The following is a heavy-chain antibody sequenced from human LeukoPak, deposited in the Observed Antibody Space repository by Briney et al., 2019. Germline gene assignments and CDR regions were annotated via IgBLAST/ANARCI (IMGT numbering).Heavy chain of an antibody. CDR2: MNPNSGNT. CDR1: GYTFTSYD. CDR3: ARLLRGSTNRIKKYYYYYYMDV. V-gene: IGHV1-8*01. D-gene: IGHD2-2*01. Sequence: ASVKVSCKASGYTFTSYDINWVRQATGQGLEWMGWMNPNSGNTGYAQKFQGRVTMTRNTSISTAYMELSSLRSEDTAVHYCARLLRGSTNRIKKYYYYYYMDVWGKGTTVTVSS. J-gene: IGHJ6*03.